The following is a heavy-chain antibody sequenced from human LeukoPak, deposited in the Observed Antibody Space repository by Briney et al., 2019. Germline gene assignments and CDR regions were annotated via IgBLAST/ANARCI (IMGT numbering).Heavy chain of an antibody. V-gene: IGHV4-39*01. Sequence: SETLSLTCTVSGGSISSSNYYWGWIRQPPGKGLEWIGSIYNSGSTYHNPSLKSRVTISVDTSKNQFSLKLNSVTAADTAVYYCARHVDSSGWYRSYFDYWGQGTLVSVSS. CDR3: ARHVDSSGWYRSYFDY. CDR1: GGSISSSNYY. CDR2: IYNSGST. J-gene: IGHJ4*02. D-gene: IGHD6-19*01.